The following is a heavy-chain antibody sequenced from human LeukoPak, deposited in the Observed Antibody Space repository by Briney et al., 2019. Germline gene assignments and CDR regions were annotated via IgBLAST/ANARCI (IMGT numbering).Heavy chain of an antibody. CDR2: ISSSSSYI. D-gene: IGHD5-24*01. CDR3: AREGWLQSVRAFDI. J-gene: IGHJ3*02. CDR1: GFTFSSYS. Sequence: GSLRLSCAASGFTFSSYSMNWVRQAPGKGLEWVSSISSSSSYIYYADSVKGRFTISRDNAKNSLYLQMNSLRAEDTAVYYCAREGWLQSVRAFDIWGQGTMVTVSS. V-gene: IGHV3-21*01.